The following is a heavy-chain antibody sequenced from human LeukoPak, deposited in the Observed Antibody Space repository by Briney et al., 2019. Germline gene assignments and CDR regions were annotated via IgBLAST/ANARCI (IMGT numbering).Heavy chain of an antibody. CDR2: INPNSGGT. V-gene: IGHV1-2*02. D-gene: IGHD1-26*01. Sequence: ASVKVSCKASGYTFTGYYMHWVRQAPGQGLEWMGWINPNSGGTNYAQKFQERVTITRDMSTSRAYMELSSLRSEDTAVYYCAAVQVGANYYFDYWGQGTLVTVSS. J-gene: IGHJ4*02. CDR3: AAVQVGANYYFDY. CDR1: GYTFTGYY.